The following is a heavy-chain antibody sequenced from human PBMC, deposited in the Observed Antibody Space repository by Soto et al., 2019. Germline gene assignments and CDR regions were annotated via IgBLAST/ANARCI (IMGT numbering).Heavy chain of an antibody. Sequence: EVQLVQSGAEVKKPGESLRISCKGSGYSFTSYWISWVRQMPGKGLEWMGRIDPSDSYTNYSPSFQGHVTISADKSISTAYLQWSSLKASDTAMYYCASGVVPAAIRWTLDYYGMDVWGQGTTVTVSS. CDR1: GYSFTSYW. CDR3: ASGVVPAAIRWTLDYYGMDV. J-gene: IGHJ6*02. V-gene: IGHV5-10-1*03. D-gene: IGHD2-2*02. CDR2: IDPSDSYT.